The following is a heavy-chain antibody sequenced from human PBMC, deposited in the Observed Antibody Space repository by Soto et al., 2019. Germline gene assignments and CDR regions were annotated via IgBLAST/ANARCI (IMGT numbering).Heavy chain of an antibody. J-gene: IGHJ4*02. CDR3: ARSPNFITIFGVVIQPVYFDY. CDR2: IYYSGST. D-gene: IGHD3-3*01. Sequence: PSETMCLTCTVSGGTISSYYWSWIRQPPGKGLEWIGYIYYSGSTNYNPSLKSRVTISVDTSKNQFSLKLSSVTAADTAVYYCARSPNFITIFGVVIQPVYFDYWGQGTLVTVSS. V-gene: IGHV4-59*01. CDR1: GGTISSYY.